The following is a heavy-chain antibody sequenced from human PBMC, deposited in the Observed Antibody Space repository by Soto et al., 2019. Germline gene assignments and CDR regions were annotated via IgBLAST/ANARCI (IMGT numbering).Heavy chain of an antibody. D-gene: IGHD1-20*01. CDR3: AREYNWNDVRFGMDV. J-gene: IGHJ6*02. CDR2: ITPTFGTP. V-gene: IGHV1-69*13. CDR1: GGTFSSYA. Sequence: SVKVSCKASGGTFSSYAISWVRQAPGQGLEWMGGITPTFGTPNYAQKFQGRVTITADESTSTAYMELSSLRSEDTAIYFCAREYNWNDVRFGMDVWGQGTTVTVSS.